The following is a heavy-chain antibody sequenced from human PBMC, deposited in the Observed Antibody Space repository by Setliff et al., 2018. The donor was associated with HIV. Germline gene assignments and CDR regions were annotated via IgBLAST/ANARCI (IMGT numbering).Heavy chain of an antibody. CDR1: GYTFTSYA. Sequence: ASVKVSCKASGYTFTSYAMHWVRQAPGQRLEWMGWINAGNGNTKYSQKFQGRVTITRDTSASTAYMELSSLRSEDTAVYYCAGGLRSSWYNWFYPWGQGTLVTVSS. D-gene: IGHD6-13*01. CDR2: INAGNGNT. J-gene: IGHJ5*02. V-gene: IGHV1-3*01. CDR3: AGGLRSSWYNWFYP.